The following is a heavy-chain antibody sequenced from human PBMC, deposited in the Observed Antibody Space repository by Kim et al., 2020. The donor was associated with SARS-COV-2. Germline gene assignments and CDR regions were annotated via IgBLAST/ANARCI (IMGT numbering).Heavy chain of an antibody. Sequence: ASVVSCKVSGYTLTELSMHWVRQAPGKGLEWMGGFDPEDGETIYAQKFQGRVTMTEDTSTDTAYMELSSLRSEDTAVYYCATDYYYYGMDVWGQGTTVTVSS. J-gene: IGHJ6*02. CDR1: GYTLTELS. CDR2: FDPEDGET. V-gene: IGHV1-24*01. CDR3: ATDYYYYGMDV.